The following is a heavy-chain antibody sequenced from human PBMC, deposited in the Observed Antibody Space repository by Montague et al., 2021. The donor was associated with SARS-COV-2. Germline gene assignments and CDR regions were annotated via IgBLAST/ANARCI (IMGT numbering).Heavy chain of an antibody. Sequence: SETLSLTCTVSGASVGSSDWGWIRQSPGKGLEWIGYFYSVGSTDYYPSLKSRATISRDTSKNQFPPKVRSATAADTAVYYCARETMTADALDIWGQGTMVTVSS. CDR3: ARETMTADALDI. CDR1: GASVGSSD. D-gene: IGHD1-14*01. CDR2: FYSVGST. J-gene: IGHJ3*02. V-gene: IGHV4-59*02.